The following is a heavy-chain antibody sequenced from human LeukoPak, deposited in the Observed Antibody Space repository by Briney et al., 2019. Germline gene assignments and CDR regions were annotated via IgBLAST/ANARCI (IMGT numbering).Heavy chain of an antibody. D-gene: IGHD3-3*01. J-gene: IGHJ5*02. Sequence: SETLSLTCTVSGGSISSSSYYWGWIRQPRGKGLEWIGSIYYSGSTYYNPSLKSRVTISVDTSKNQFSLKLSSVTAADTAVYYCARSTIFGVVIQFNWFDPWGQGTLVTVSS. CDR2: IYYSGST. CDR1: GGSISSSSYY. V-gene: IGHV4-39*01. CDR3: ARSTIFGVVIQFNWFDP.